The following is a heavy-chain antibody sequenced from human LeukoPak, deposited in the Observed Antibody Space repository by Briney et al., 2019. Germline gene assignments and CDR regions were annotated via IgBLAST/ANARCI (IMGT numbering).Heavy chain of an antibody. CDR3: ARGGVLRYFDWLKDAFDI. V-gene: IGHV1-8*01. J-gene: IGHJ3*02. Sequence: GASVKVSCKASGYTFTSYDINWVRQATGQGLEWMGWMNPNSGNTGYAQKFQGRVTMTRNTSISTAYMELSSLRSEDTAVYYCARGGVLRYFDWLKDAFDIWGQGTMVTVSS. CDR2: MNPNSGNT. D-gene: IGHD3-9*01. CDR1: GYTFTSYD.